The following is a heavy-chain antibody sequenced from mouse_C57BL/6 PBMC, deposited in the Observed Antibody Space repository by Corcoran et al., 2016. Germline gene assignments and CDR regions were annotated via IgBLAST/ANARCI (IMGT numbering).Heavy chain of an antibody. V-gene: IGHV9-3*01. D-gene: IGHD1-1*01. J-gene: IGHJ2*01. Sequence: QIQLVQSGPELKKPGETVKISCKASGYTFTTYGMSWVKQAPGKGLKWMGWINTYSGVPTYADDFKGRFAFSLETSASTAYLQINNLKNEDTATYFCARKGLLRYYFDYWGQGTTLTVSS. CDR2: INTYSGVP. CDR3: ARKGLLRYYFDY. CDR1: GYTFTTYG.